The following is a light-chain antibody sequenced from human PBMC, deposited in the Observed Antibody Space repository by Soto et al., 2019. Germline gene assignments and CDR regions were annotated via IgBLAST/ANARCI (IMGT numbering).Light chain of an antibody. J-gene: IGLJ2*01. Sequence: QSVLTQPASVSGSPGQSITISCTGTSSDVGGYNYVSWYQQHPGKAPQLMIYDVNNRPTGVSNRFSGSKSGNTASLTISGLQAEDEADYYCSSYTGSSTYVVFGGGTKLTVL. CDR1: SSDVGGYNY. CDR2: DVN. V-gene: IGLV2-14*01. CDR3: SSYTGSSTYVV.